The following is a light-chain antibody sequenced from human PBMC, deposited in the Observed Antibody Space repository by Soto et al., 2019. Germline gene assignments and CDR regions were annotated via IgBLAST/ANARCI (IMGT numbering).Light chain of an antibody. CDR1: SSNIGNNY. J-gene: IGLJ1*01. Sequence: QSVLTQPPSVSAAPGQTVTISCSGSSSNIGNNYVSWYQQLPGTAPKLLIYDNNKRPSGIPDRFSGSKSGTSATLGITGLQTGDEADYYCGTWDSSLSAVXXGTGTKLTVL. CDR2: DNN. CDR3: GTWDSSLSAVX. V-gene: IGLV1-51*01.